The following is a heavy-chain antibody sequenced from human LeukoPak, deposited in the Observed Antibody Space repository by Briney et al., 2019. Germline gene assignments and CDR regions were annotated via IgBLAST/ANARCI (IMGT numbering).Heavy chain of an antibody. J-gene: IGHJ4*02. V-gene: IGHV3-30*03. CDR2: ISYDGSNK. Sequence: GGSLRLSCAASGFTFSSYGMHWVRQAPGKGLEWVAVISYDGSNKYYADSVKGRFTISRDNSKNTLYLQMNSLNTEDTAVYYCTTPYYYGSGTITPIYYFDYWGQGTLVTVSS. CDR1: GFTFSSYG. D-gene: IGHD3-10*01. CDR3: TTPYYYGSGTITPIYYFDY.